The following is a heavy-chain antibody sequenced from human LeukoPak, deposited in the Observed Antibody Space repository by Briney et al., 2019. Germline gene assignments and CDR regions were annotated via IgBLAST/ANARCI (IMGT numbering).Heavy chain of an antibody. V-gene: IGHV4-61*02. CDR3: ARDLSGWYAVFGY. CDR2: IYTSGST. J-gene: IGHJ4*02. D-gene: IGHD6-19*01. CDR1: GGSISSGSYY. Sequence: SETLSLTCTVSGGSISSGSYYWSWIRQPAGKGLEWIGRIYTSGSTNYNPSLKSRVTISVDTSKNQFSLKLSSVTAADTAVYYCARDLSGWYAVFGYWGQGTLVTVSS.